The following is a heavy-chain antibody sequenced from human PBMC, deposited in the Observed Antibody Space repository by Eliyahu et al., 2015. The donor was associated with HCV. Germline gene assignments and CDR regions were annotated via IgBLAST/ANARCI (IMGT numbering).Heavy chain of an antibody. CDR3: TRGGCSGGACPFGSNDDY. Sequence: QVQLVESGGGVVQPGRSLRLXCAASGFXFNKFYMHWVRQAPGKGLQWVXVISHDETNKYYADSVKGRFSISRDNSKNTLFLQMNSLRVEDTALYYCTRGGCSGGACPFGSNDDYWGQGTLVTVSS. CDR1: GFXFNKFY. J-gene: IGHJ4*02. CDR2: ISHDETNK. V-gene: IGHV3-30-3*01. D-gene: IGHD2-15*01.